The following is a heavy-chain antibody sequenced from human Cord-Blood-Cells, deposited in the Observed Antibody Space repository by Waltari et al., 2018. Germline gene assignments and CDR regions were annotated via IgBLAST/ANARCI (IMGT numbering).Heavy chain of an antibody. Sequence: QVQLQQWGAGLLKPSETLSITCAVYGGSFSGYYWSWIRQPLGKGLEWIGEINHSGSTNYNPSLKSRVTISVDTSKNQFSLKLSSVTAADTAVYYCARGFCSGGSCYKHNWFDPWGQGTLVTVSS. V-gene: IGHV4-34*01. CDR1: GGSFSGYY. CDR2: INHSGST. CDR3: ARGFCSGGSCYKHNWFDP. D-gene: IGHD2-15*01. J-gene: IGHJ5*02.